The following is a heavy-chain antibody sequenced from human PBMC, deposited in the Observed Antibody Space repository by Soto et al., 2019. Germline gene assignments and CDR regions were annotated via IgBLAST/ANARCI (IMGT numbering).Heavy chain of an antibody. Sequence: ASVKVSCKASGYTFTSYDINWVRQATGQGLEWMGWMNPNSGNTGYAQKFQGRVTMTRNTSISTAYMELSSLRSEDTAVYYCARNHLTTVTTIDYWGQGTLDTVSS. V-gene: IGHV1-8*01. D-gene: IGHD4-17*01. CDR3: ARNHLTTVTTIDY. J-gene: IGHJ4*02. CDR2: MNPNSGNT. CDR1: GYTFTSYD.